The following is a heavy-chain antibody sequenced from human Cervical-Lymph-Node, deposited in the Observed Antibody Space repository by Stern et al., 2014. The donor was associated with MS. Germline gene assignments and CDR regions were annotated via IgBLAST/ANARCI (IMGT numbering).Heavy chain of an antibody. Sequence: QVQLQESGPGLVKPSETLSLACTVSGGSISRYYWTWIRQPAGRGLEWIGRIFTSGAPENNPSLKSRVTMSVDTSKNQFSLSLRSVTAADTAVYFCARLAPNTRGDSLDIWGQGTMVTVSS. J-gene: IGHJ3*02. V-gene: IGHV4-4*07. CDR1: GGSISRYY. CDR2: IFTSGAP. CDR3: ARLAPNTRGDSLDI. D-gene: IGHD3-22*01.